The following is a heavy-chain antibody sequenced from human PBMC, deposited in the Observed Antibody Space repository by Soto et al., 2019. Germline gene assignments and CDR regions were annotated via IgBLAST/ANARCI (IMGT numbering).Heavy chain of an antibody. V-gene: IGHV3-23*01. CDR2: ISGSGDSA. Sequence: GGSPRLSCTASGFPFSHYAMNWVRQGPGTRLEWVADISGSGDSARYADSVRGRFTISRDNSRDTLYLQMNSLRVDDTAVYYCGKERRGSGWSVCNFWGQGALVTVSS. J-gene: IGHJ4*02. D-gene: IGHD6-19*01. CDR1: GFPFSHYA. CDR3: GKERRGSGWSVCNF.